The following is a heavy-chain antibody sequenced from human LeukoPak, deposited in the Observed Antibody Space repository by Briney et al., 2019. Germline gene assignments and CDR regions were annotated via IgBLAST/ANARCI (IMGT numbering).Heavy chain of an antibody. CDR1: GGSLSGYY. CDR2: INHSGST. J-gene: IGHJ3*02. CDR3: ARLSRITLIVVAAETFDI. D-gene: IGHD3-22*01. V-gene: IGHV4-34*01. Sequence: SETLSLTCAVYGGSLSGYYWSWIRQPPGKGLEWIGEINHSGSTSKNPSLKSRVTISVDTSQNQFSLKLISVTAADKAVYYCARLSRITLIVVAAETFDIWGLGTMVTVSS.